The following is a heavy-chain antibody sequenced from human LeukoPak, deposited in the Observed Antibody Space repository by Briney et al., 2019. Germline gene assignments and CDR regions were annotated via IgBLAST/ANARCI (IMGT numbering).Heavy chain of an antibody. CDR2: ISSSSSNI. Sequence: GGSLRLSCAASGFTFSSYSMNWVRQAPGKGLEWVSSISSSSSNIYYADSVKGRFTISRDNAKNSLYLQMNSLRAEDTAVYYCARDLDHYGSGSYLDYWGQGTLVTVSS. D-gene: IGHD3-10*01. CDR1: GFTFSSYS. J-gene: IGHJ4*02. CDR3: ARDLDHYGSGSYLDY. V-gene: IGHV3-21*01.